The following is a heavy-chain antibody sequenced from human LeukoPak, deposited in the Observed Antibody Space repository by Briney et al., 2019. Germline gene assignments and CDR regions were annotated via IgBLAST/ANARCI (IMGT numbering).Heavy chain of an antibody. CDR3: ADPRPIRFFLH. V-gene: IGHV3-23*01. Sequence: QAGGSLRLSCAAAGFTFTTQAMSWVRQAPGKGLEWLSGISGSGISTHYADSVRGRFTISRDNSKNTLYLQMNSLRAEDTAVYYCADPRPIRFFLHWGQGTLVTVSS. J-gene: IGHJ4*02. D-gene: IGHD3-3*01. CDR2: ISGSGIST. CDR1: GFTFTTQA.